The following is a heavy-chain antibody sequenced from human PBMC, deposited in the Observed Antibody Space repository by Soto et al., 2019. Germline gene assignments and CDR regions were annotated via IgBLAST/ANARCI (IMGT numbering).Heavy chain of an antibody. CDR1: GFTFSHYA. CDR2: ISYDGSNN. J-gene: IGHJ4*02. Sequence: QVQLVESGGGVVQPGRSLRLSCAASGFTFSHYAMHWVRQAPGKGLEWVAVISYDGSNNHYADSVKGRFTISRDNSKYTLYLQMNSLRVEDAAVYFCVRDRGQSIGHYELFDDWGQGSLVAVS. D-gene: IGHD3-22*01. V-gene: IGHV3-30-3*01. CDR3: VRDRGQSIGHYELFDD.